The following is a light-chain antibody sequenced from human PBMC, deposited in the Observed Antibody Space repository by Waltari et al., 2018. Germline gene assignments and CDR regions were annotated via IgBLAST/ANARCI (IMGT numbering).Light chain of an antibody. J-gene: IGLJ2*01. CDR1: SPHIGAGYD. CDR3: QSYDSSLSGFVV. V-gene: IGLV1-40*01. Sequence: QSVLTQPPSVSGAPGQRVTISCTGSSPHIGAGYDVHWYQQLPGTAPKLLIYGNNNRPSGVPDRFSGSKSGTSASLAITGLQAEDEADYYCQSYDSSLSGFVVFGGGTKLTVL. CDR2: GNN.